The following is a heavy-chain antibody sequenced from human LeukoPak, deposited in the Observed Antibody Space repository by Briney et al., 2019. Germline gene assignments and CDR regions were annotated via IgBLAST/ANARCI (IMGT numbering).Heavy chain of an antibody. CDR2: INHSGST. CDR3: ARGLHYYDTPRIAFDI. Sequence: SETLSLTCAVYGGSFSGFYWSWIRQPPGKGLEWIGEINHSGSTNYNPSLKSRVTISVDTSKNQFSLKLSSVTAADTAVYYCARGLHYYDTPRIAFDIWGQGTMVTVSS. D-gene: IGHD3-22*01. V-gene: IGHV4-34*01. J-gene: IGHJ3*02. CDR1: GGSFSGFY.